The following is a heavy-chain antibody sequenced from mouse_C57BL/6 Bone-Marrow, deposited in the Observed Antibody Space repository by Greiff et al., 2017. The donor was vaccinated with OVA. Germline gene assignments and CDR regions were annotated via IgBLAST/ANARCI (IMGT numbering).Heavy chain of an antibody. J-gene: IGHJ4*01. CDR1: GFTFSDFY. CDR2: SRNKANDYTT. D-gene: IGHD2-4*01. V-gene: IGHV7-1*01. Sequence: EVKLVESGGGLVQSGRSLRLSCATSGFTFSDFYMEWVRQAPGKGLEWIAASRNKANDYTTEYSASVKGRFIVSRDTSQSILYLQMNALRAEDTAIYYCARDGDYEGNYYAMDYWGQGTSVTVSS. CDR3: ARDGDYEGNYYAMDY.